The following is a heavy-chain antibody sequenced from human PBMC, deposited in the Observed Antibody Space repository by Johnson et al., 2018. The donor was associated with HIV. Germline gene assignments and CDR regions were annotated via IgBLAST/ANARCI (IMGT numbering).Heavy chain of an antibody. V-gene: IGHV3-53*02. D-gene: IGHD6-13*01. CDR1: GFTVSSTY. Sequence: VQLVETGGGLIQPGGSLRLSCPASGFTVSSTYMSWVRQAPGKGLEWVSVISSGGSTYYADSVKGRFTIPRDKSKNTLYLQMNSLRAEDTAVYYCARVTGDSSSWYVGAFDIWGQGTMVTVYS. CDR3: ARVTGDSSSWYVGAFDI. J-gene: IGHJ3*02. CDR2: ISSGGST.